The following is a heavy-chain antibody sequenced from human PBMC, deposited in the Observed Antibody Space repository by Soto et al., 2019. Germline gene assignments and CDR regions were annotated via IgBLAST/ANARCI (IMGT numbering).Heavy chain of an antibody. CDR3: AKDVYYYDSSGSHFDY. CDR1: GFTFSNHA. D-gene: IGHD3-22*01. CDR2: ISWNSGNV. J-gene: IGHJ4*02. V-gene: IGHV3-9*01. Sequence: PGGSLRLSCAASGFTFSNHAMNWVRQAPGKGLEWISGISWNSGNVGYADSVKGRFTISRDNAKNSLYLQMNSLRAEDTVLYYCAKDVYYYDSSGSHFDYWGQGTLVTVSS.